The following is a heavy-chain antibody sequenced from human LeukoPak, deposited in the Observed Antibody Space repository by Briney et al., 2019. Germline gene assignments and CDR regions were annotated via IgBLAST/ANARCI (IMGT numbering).Heavy chain of an antibody. Sequence: SETLSLTCTVSGGSISSYYWSWIRQPPGKGLEWIAHIYNGVNTNYNPSLKSRVTISVDTSKNQFSLKLSSVTAADTAVYYCARDNWNYGSSMDVWGQGTTVTVSS. CDR2: IYNGVNT. CDR3: ARDNWNYGSSMDV. CDR1: GGSISSYY. D-gene: IGHD1-7*01. V-gene: IGHV4-59*01. J-gene: IGHJ6*02.